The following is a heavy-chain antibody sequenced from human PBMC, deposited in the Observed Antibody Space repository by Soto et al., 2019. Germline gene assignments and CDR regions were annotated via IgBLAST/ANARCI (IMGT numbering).Heavy chain of an antibody. CDR3: ARVEAPFGESLH. Sequence: ASVKVSCKTSGYTFSSYTIAWVRQAPGQGLEWLGWISPDDGNTEYEQKFQGRVTMTADTLTNSAYMELRSLKYDDTAVYYCARVEAPFGESLHWGQGTPVTVSS. V-gene: IGHV1-18*01. D-gene: IGHD3-10*01. J-gene: IGHJ4*02. CDR2: ISPDDGNT. CDR1: GYTFSSYT.